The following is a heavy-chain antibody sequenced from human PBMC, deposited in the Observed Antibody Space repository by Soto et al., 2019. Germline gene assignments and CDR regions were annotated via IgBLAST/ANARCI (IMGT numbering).Heavy chain of an antibody. CDR2: IFYSGNT. CDR1: GGSISSDDYY. D-gene: IGHD5-12*01. CDR3: VREGTKLWPQGYIMAAGHFDS. V-gene: IGHV4-30-4*01. Sequence: QVQLQESGPGLVKPSQTLSLTCTVSGGSISSDDYYWSWIRQTPGRGLEWIGFIFYSGNTFYNPSLNTRASIAVDTSKNQFSLKLTSVTAADTAVYYCVREGTKLWPQGYIMAAGHFDSWGQGVLVTVSS. J-gene: IGHJ4*02.